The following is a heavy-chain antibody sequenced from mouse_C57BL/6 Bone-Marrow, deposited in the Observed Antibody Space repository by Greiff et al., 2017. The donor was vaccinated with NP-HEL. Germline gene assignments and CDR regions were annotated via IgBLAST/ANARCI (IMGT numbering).Heavy chain of an antibody. CDR1: GFTFSDYG. Sequence: EVHLVESGGGLVKPGGSLKLSCAASGFTFSDYGMHWVRQAPEKGLEWVAYISSGSSTIYYADSVKGRFTISRDNAKNTLFLQMTSLRSEDTAMYYCARIYDGYYDFDVWGTGTTVTVSS. CDR2: ISSGSSTI. CDR3: ARIYDGYYDFDV. V-gene: IGHV5-17*01. J-gene: IGHJ1*03. D-gene: IGHD2-3*01.